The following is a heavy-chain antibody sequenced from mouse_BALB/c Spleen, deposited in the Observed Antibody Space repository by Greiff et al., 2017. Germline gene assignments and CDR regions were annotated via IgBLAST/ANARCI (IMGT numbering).Heavy chain of an antibody. CDR2: IYPGNGDT. Sequence: QVQLQQPGAELVKPGASVKMSCKASGYTFTSYNMHWVKQTPGQGLEWIGAIYPGNGDTSYNQKFKGKATLTADKSSSTAYMQLSSLTSEDSAVYYCARGALHYFDYWGQGTTLTVSS. V-gene: IGHV1-12*01. J-gene: IGHJ2*01. CDR3: ARGALHYFDY. CDR1: GYTFTSYN.